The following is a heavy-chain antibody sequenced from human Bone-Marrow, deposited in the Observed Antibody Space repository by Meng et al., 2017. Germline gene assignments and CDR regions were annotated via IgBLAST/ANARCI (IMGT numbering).Heavy chain of an antibody. J-gene: IGHJ3*02. D-gene: IGHD6-19*01. CDR3: TIYTSGHI. V-gene: IGHV3-73*01. Sequence: GESLKISCAVSGVSFSDSDIHWVRQASGKGLEWVGRIGTKPKSYAAAYAASVRGRYTIARDDSKNTAYLQMNSLKTEDTAVYYWTIYTSGHIWGKGTMVTVSS. CDR2: IGTKPKSYAA. CDR1: GVSFSDSD.